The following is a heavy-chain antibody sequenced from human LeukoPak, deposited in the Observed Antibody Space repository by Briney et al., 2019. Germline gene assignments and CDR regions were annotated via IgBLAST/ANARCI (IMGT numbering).Heavy chain of an antibody. J-gene: IGHJ5*02. V-gene: IGHV1-69*13. Sequence: SVKVSCKASGGTFSSYAISWVRQAPGQGLEWMGGIIPIFGTANYAQKFQGGVTITADESTSTAYMELSSLRSEDTAVYYCARGPPNYDFWSGSLSWFDPWGQGTLVTVSS. D-gene: IGHD3-3*01. CDR1: GGTFSSYA. CDR2: IIPIFGTA. CDR3: ARGPPNYDFWSGSLSWFDP.